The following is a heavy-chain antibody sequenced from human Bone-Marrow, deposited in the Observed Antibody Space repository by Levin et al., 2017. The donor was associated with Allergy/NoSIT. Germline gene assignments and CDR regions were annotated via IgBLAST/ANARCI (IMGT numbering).Heavy chain of an antibody. CDR1: GASISSGPYS. Sequence: SQTLSLTCTVSGASISSGPYSWNWIRQPPGKGLEWIGYIFRGGSTSYNPSLQSRVTMSVDKSKNQFSLRLNSVTAADTAVYYCVRGEDYYYGSGNPNWFDPWGQGTLVTVSS. CDR3: VRGEDYYYGSGNPNWFDP. J-gene: IGHJ5*02. V-gene: IGHV4-30-2*01. CDR2: IFRGGST. D-gene: IGHD3-10*01.